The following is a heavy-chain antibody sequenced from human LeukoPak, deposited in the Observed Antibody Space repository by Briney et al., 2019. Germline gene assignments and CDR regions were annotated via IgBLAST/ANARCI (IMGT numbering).Heavy chain of an antibody. CDR2: IKQDGSEK. CDR3: AREFRSGYNSRWFDY. D-gene: IGHD6-19*01. V-gene: IGHV3-7*01. Sequence: PGGSLRLSCAASGIILRSYCITWVRQAPGKGLEWVATIKQDGSEKGYVDSVKGRFTISRDNAKNSLYLQMNSLRVDDTAVYYCAREFRSGYNSRWFDYWGQGTLVTVSS. CDR1: GIILRSYC. J-gene: IGHJ5*01.